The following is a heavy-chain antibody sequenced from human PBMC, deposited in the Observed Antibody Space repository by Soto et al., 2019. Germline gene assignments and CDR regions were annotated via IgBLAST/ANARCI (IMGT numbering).Heavy chain of an antibody. CDR3: ARDSPGYYDP. J-gene: IGHJ5*02. CDR2: IYYSGST. D-gene: IGHD1-26*01. Sequence: SETLSLTCPVSGGSISDKYWSWIRQSPGKGLEWIGYIYYSGSTNSNPSLKSRVTISIDPSKNQFSLKLRSVTPADTDVYYCARDSPGYYDPWGQGTQVTVYS. V-gene: IGHV4-59*01. CDR1: GGSISDKY.